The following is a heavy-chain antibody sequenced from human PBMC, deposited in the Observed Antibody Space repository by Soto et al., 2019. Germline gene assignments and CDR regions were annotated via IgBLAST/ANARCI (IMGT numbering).Heavy chain of an antibody. D-gene: IGHD3-22*01. J-gene: IGHJ5*02. CDR2: IYYSGST. Sequence: SETLSLTSTVSGGSISSSSYYWGWIRQPPGKGPEWNGSIYYSGSTYYNPSLKSRVTISVDTSKNQFSLKLSSVTAADTAVYNCARHQWRSSGYPYKANWFDPWGQGTLVTVSS. CDR1: GGSISSSSYY. V-gene: IGHV4-39*01. CDR3: ARHQWRSSGYPYKANWFDP.